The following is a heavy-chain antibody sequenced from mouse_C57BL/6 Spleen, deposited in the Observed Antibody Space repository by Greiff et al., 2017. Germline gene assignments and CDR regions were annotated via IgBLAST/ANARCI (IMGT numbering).Heavy chain of an antibody. CDR2: ISSGSSTI. J-gene: IGHJ4*01. CDR1: GFTFSDYG. CDR3: AFGYAMDY. V-gene: IGHV5-17*01. Sequence: EVKLVESGGGLVKPGGSLKLSCAASGFTFSDYGMHWVRQAPEKGLEWVAYISSGSSTIYYADTVKGRFTISRDNAKNTLFLQMTSLRSEDTAMXYCAFGYAMDYWGQGTSVTVSS.